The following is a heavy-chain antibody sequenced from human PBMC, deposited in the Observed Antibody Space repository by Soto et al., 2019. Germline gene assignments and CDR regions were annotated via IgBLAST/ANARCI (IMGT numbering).Heavy chain of an antibody. CDR1: GGSISSGDYS. CDR2: IYHSGST. CDR3: ARSREFDYGMDV. J-gene: IGHJ6*02. Sequence: PSETLSLTCAVSGGSISSGDYSWSWIRQPPGKGLEWIGYIYHSGSTYYNPSLKSRVTISVDGPKNQFSLKLSSVTAAATAVYYCARSREFDYGMDVWGLGTTVTVSS. V-gene: IGHV4-30-2*01.